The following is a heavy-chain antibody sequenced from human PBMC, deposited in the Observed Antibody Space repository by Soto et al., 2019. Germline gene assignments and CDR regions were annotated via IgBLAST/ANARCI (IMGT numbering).Heavy chain of an antibody. CDR3: ANPPGYISDWYYFDL. CDR1: GYTFIDYY. J-gene: IGHJ4*02. D-gene: IGHD3-9*01. V-gene: IGHV1-2*02. CDR2: ISPRSGGT. Sequence: ASVKVSCKASGYTFIDYYMHWVRQAPGQGFEWMGRISPRSGGTNYAQKFQGRVTMTWDTSLNTAYMELSSLISEDTAVYYCANPPGYISDWYYFDLWGQGTLVTVSS.